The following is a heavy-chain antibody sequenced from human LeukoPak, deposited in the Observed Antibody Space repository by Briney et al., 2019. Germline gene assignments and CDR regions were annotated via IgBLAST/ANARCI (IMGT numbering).Heavy chain of an antibody. CDR1: GFTFSSYS. Sequence: PGGSLRLSCAASGFTFSSYSMTWVRQAPGKGLEWVSSISSSSSYIYYADSVKGRFTISRDNAKNSLYLQMNSLRAEDTAVYYCARVPGYSRGSDYWGQGTLVTVSS. CDR3: ARVPGYSRGSDY. CDR2: ISSSSSYI. V-gene: IGHV3-21*01. J-gene: IGHJ4*02. D-gene: IGHD6-25*01.